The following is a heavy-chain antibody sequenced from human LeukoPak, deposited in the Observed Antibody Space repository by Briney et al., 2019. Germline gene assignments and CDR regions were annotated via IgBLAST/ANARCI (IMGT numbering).Heavy chain of an antibody. Sequence: GGSLRLSCAASGFTFSTYWMHWVRQAPGKGLVWVARIKGDGSSTIYADSVKGRFTISRDNSKNTLYLQTSSLGAEDTAVYYCARASTTVPNLLDHWGRGTLATVSS. CDR2: IKGDGSST. CDR3: ARASTTVPNLLDH. D-gene: IGHD4-17*01. V-gene: IGHV3-74*01. J-gene: IGHJ4*02. CDR1: GFTFSTYW.